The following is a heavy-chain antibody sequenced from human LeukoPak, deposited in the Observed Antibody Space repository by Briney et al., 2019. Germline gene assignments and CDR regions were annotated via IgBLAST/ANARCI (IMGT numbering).Heavy chain of an antibody. CDR3: ARDPHKLYQYSSGWYGEYFDY. CDR1: GFTFDDYA. D-gene: IGHD6-19*01. CDR2: ISWNSGSI. V-gene: IGHV3-9*01. J-gene: IGHJ4*02. Sequence: GGSLRLSCAASGFTFDDYAMHWVRQAPGKGLEWVSGISWNSGSIGYADSVKGRFTISRDNAKNSLYLQMNSLRAEDTALYYCARDPHKLYQYSSGWYGEYFDYWGQGTLVTVSS.